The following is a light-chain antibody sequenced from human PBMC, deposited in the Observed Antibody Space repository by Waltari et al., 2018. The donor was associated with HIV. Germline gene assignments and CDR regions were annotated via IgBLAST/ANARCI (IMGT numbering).Light chain of an antibody. CDR2: DVT. CDR3: SSYGGGNTVL. J-gene: IGLJ3*02. V-gene: IGLV2-8*01. Sequence: QSALTQPPSASGSPGQSVPISCTRTSSDVGSFTYVSWYQQHPGKAPKLMIYDVTKWPSGVPDRFSGSKSGNTASLTVSGLQAEDEADYYCSSYGGGNTVLFGGGTRLTVL. CDR1: SSDVGSFTY.